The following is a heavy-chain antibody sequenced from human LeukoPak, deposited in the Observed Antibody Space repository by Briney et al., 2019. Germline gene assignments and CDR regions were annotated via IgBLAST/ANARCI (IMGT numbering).Heavy chain of an antibody. CDR3: AREKGYYGSGSWGEFDY. Sequence: SETLSLTCTVSGGSISSSSYYWGWIRQPPGKGLEWIGSIYYSGSTYYNPSLKSRVTISVDTSKNQFSLKLSSVTAADTAVYYCAREKGYYGSGSWGEFDYWGQGTLVTVSS. D-gene: IGHD3-10*01. CDR2: IYYSGST. V-gene: IGHV4-39*07. J-gene: IGHJ4*02. CDR1: GGSISSSSYY.